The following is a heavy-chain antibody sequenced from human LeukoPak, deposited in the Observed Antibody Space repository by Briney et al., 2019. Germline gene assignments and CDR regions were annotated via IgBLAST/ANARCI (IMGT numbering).Heavy chain of an antibody. V-gene: IGHV3-15*01. CDR1: SNSY. CDR2: IKSKTDGGTT. D-gene: IGHD1-26*01. Sequence: SNSYWGWIRQPPGKGLEWVGRIKSKTDGGTTDYAAPVKGRFTISRDDSKNTLYLQMNSLKTEDTAVYYCTTGRVGATKLEYFQHWGQGTLVTVSS. J-gene: IGHJ1*01. CDR3: TTGRVGATKLEYFQH.